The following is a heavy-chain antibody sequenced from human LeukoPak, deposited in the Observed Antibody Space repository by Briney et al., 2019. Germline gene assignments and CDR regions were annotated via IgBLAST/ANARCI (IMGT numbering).Heavy chain of an antibody. D-gene: IGHD2-2*02. Sequence: PGGSLRLSCAASGFTFSSYEMNRVRQAPGKGLEWVSYISSSGSTIYYADSVKGRFTISRDNAKNSLYLQMNSLRAEDTAVYYCARDGRVDYCSSTSCYNTYYYYGMDVWGQGTTVTVSS. V-gene: IGHV3-48*03. CDR2: ISSSGSTI. CDR1: GFTFSSYE. J-gene: IGHJ6*02. CDR3: ARDGRVDYCSSTSCYNTYYYYGMDV.